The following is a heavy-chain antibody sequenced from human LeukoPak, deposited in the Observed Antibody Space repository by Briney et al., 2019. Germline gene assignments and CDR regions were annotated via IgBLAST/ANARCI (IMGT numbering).Heavy chain of an antibody. CDR1: GFTFSNAW. CDR3: TTWLL. V-gene: IGHV3-15*01. Sequence: PGGSLRLSCAASGFTFSNAWMTWVRQAPGKGLEWVGHIKSKTDGGTTDYAAPVKGRFTISRDDSKNTLYLQMNSLKTEDTAVYYCTTWLLWGQGTLVTVSS. CDR2: IKSKTDGGTT. D-gene: IGHD5-12*01. J-gene: IGHJ4*02.